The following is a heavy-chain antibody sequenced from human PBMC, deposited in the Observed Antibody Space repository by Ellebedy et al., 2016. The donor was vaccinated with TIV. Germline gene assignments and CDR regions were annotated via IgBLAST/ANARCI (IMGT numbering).Heavy chain of an antibody. Sequence: GESLKISCAASGINFSYYAMHWVRQAPGKGLEWVALISYDGSNIYYADSVKGRFTVSRDNANNSLYLQMNSLRSEDTAVYYCARDSIDYFDDDYYSYLDSWGQGTRVTVSS. CDR3: ARDSIDYFDDDYYSYLDS. V-gene: IGHV3-30-3*01. J-gene: IGHJ4*02. D-gene: IGHD2/OR15-2a*01. CDR2: ISYDGSNI. CDR1: GINFSYYA.